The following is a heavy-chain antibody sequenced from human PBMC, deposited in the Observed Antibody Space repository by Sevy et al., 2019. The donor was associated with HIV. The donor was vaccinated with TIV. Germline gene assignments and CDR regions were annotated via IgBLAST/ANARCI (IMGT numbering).Heavy chain of an antibody. CDR2: INQHGSEK. Sequence: GGSLRLSCAASTFTFNDYWMNWVRQAPGKGLEWVANINQHGSEKYFVDSVKGRFTISRDNAKNALYLQMNSLRAEDTGVYYCGGGGGGLDVWGQGTTVTVSS. D-gene: IGHD3-16*01. V-gene: IGHV3-7*01. CDR3: GGGGGGLDV. J-gene: IGHJ6*02. CDR1: TFTFNDYW.